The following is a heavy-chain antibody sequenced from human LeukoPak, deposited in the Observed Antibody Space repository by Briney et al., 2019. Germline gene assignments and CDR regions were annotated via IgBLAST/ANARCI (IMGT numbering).Heavy chain of an antibody. V-gene: IGHV1-2*02. CDR3: ARDISGSSSGYYYYYMDV. CDR1: GYALTVYY. CDR2: INPNSGGT. Sequence: ASVTLSCKAAGYALTVYYMYWGRNGPGQGIELMGWINPNSGGTNYAQKFQGRVTMTRDTSISTAYMELSRLRSDDTAVYYCARDISGSSSGYYYYYMDVWGKGTTVTVSS. D-gene: IGHD6-6*01. J-gene: IGHJ6*03.